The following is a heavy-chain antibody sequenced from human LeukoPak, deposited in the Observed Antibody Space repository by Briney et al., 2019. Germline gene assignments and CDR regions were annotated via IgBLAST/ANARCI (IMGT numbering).Heavy chain of an antibody. V-gene: IGHV3-23*01. Sequence: GGSLRLSCVASGFAFSSFAMSWVRQAPGKGLEWVSGLTGSGSTYHADSVKGRFTISRDNSKNTLSLQMNSLRAEDTAVYYCAKMQAWRLYDYCMDVWGKGTTVTVSS. CDR3: AKMQAWRLYDYCMDV. J-gene: IGHJ6*03. CDR2: LTGSGST. CDR1: GFAFSSFA. D-gene: IGHD3-3*01.